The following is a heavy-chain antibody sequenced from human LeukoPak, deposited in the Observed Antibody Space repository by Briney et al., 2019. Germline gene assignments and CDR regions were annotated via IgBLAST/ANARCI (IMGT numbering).Heavy chain of an antibody. J-gene: IGHJ5*02. Sequence: PGGSLRLSCAASGFTFDDYGMSWVRQAPGKGLEWVSGINWNGGSTGYADSVKGRFTISRDNATNSLYLQMNSLRAEDTALYYCARVGGYYDILTGYSPNWFDPWGQGTLVTVSS. CDR2: INWNGGST. CDR1: GFTFDDYG. V-gene: IGHV3-20*04. CDR3: ARVGGYYDILTGYSPNWFDP. D-gene: IGHD3-9*01.